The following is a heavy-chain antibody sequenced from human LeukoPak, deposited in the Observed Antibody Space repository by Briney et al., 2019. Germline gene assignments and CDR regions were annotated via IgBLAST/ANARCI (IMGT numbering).Heavy chain of an antibody. CDR2: INNDGGSGKSSP. CDR3: ARDPHGGSGSDPHDAFDI. D-gene: IGHD1-26*01. CDR1: GLSFRSYW. Sequence: VGSLRLSCAPSGLSFRSYWMHWVRQAPGKRLVWVSRINNDGGSGKSSPSYADSVKGRFTISRDNAKNTLYLQMDILRVEDTAVYYCARDPHGGSGSDPHDAFDIWGQGTVVTVSS. J-gene: IGHJ3*02. V-gene: IGHV3-74*01.